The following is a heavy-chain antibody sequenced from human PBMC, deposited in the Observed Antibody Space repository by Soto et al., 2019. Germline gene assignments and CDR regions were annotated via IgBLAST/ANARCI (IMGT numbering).Heavy chain of an antibody. CDR1: GFTFSSYG. J-gene: IGHJ4*02. CDR3: AKQCDYGDCFDY. D-gene: IGHD4-17*01. CDR2: ISYDGSNK. Sequence: GGSLRLSCAASGFTFSSYGMHWVGQAPGKGLEWVAVISYDGSNKYYADSVKGRFTISRDNSKNTLYLQMNSLRAEDTAVYYCAKQCDYGDCFDYWGQGTLVTVSS. V-gene: IGHV3-30*18.